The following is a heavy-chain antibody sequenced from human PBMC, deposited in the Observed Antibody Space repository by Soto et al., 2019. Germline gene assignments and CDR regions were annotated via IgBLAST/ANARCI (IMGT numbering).Heavy chain of an antibody. V-gene: IGHV2-5*02. Sequence: QITLKESGPALVKPTQTLTLTCTISGFSLSTGGVGVGWIRQPPGKALEWLALIYWDDDKRYSPSLRSRLTITKDTSKNQVVLPMTNIDPVDTATYYCAHSRCGGDCLQSYSSHYYYGMDVWGQGTTVTVSS. CDR3: AHSRCGGDCLQSYSSHYYYGMDV. J-gene: IGHJ6*02. D-gene: IGHD2-21*02. CDR2: IYWDDDK. CDR1: GFSLSTGGVG.